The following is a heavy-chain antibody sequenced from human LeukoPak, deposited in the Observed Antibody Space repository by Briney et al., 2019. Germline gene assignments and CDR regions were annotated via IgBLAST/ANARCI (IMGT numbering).Heavy chain of an antibody. Sequence: GGSLRLSCGASGFTFSNAWMSWVRQAPGKGLEWVGRIKSKTDGGTTDYAAPVKGRFTISRDDSKNTLYLQMNSLKTEDTAVYYCTTDRPFGGSYAYWGQGTLVTVSS. V-gene: IGHV3-15*01. CDR2: IKSKTDGGTT. D-gene: IGHD1-26*01. J-gene: IGHJ4*02. CDR3: TTDRPFGGSYAY. CDR1: GFTFSNAW.